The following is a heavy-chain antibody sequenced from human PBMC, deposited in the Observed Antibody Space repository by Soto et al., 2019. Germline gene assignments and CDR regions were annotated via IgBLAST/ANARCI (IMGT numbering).Heavy chain of an antibody. J-gene: IGHJ5*02. CDR3: ARDNMVRGVIARKVGWFDP. CDR1: GYTFTSYG. Sequence: ASVKVSCKASGYTFTSYGISWVRQAPGQGLEWMGWISACNGNTNYAQKLQGRVTMTTDTSTSTAYMELRSLRSDDTAVYYCARDNMVRGVIARKVGWFDPWGQGTLVTVSS. CDR2: ISACNGNT. D-gene: IGHD3-10*01. V-gene: IGHV1-18*01.